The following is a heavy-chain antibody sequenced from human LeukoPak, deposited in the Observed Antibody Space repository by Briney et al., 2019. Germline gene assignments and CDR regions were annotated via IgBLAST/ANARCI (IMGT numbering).Heavy chain of an antibody. D-gene: IGHD3-10*01. CDR1: GGSISSGDYY. V-gene: IGHV4-30-4*01. CDR3: ARVVTRVRGDLSQNWFDP. Sequence: PSETLSLTCTVSGGSISSGDYYWSWIRQPPGKGLEWIGYIYYSGSTYYNPSLKSRVTISVDTSKNQFSLKLSSVTAADTAVYYCARVVTRVRGDLSQNWFDPWGQGTLVTVSS. CDR2: IYYSGST. J-gene: IGHJ5*02.